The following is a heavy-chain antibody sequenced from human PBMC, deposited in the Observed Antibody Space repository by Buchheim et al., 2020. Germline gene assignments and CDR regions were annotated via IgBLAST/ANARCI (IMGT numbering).Heavy chain of an antibody. CDR3: ARGIAATANPNWFDP. Sequence: EVQLVESGGGLVQPGGSLRLSCAASGFSFSSYWMHWVRQAPGRGLVWVSRITSDGSGTGYADSVTGRFTISRDNHKNTLYLQMNSLSPEDTAVYFCARGIAATANPNWFDPWGQGTL. V-gene: IGHV3-74*01. CDR1: GFSFSSYW. CDR2: ITSDGSGT. D-gene: IGHD6-25*01. J-gene: IGHJ5*02.